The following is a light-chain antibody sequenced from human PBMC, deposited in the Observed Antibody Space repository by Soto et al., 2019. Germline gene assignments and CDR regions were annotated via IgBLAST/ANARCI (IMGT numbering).Light chain of an antibody. V-gene: IGKV3-15*01. CDR1: QIVSRN. Sequence: EIVVTQSPGILSVSPGERATLSCRASQIVSRNLAWYQQKPGQAPTLLIYGASTRATGIPARFTGSGSGTEFTLTISSLQSEDFAVYYCQEYSKWPLFTFGPGTKVDIK. J-gene: IGKJ3*01. CDR3: QEYSKWPLFT. CDR2: GAS.